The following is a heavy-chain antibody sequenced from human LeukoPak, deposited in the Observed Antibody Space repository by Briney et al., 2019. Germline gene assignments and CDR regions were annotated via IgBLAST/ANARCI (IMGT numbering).Heavy chain of an antibody. CDR3: ARYSGYDLHY. V-gene: IGHV3-7*01. J-gene: IGHJ4*02. CDR1: GFTFTTYW. D-gene: IGHD5-12*01. CDR2: IKQDGSQK. Sequence: GGSLRLSCAASGFTFTTYWMTWVRQAPGKGLEWVANIKQDGSQKNYVESVKGRFTISRDNAKNSLYLQMDSLRAEDTAIYYCARYSGYDLHYWGQGTLVTVSS.